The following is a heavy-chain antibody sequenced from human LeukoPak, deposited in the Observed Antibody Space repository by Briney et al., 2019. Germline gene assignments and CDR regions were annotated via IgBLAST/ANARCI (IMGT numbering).Heavy chain of an antibody. CDR3: ARRTGDHLDY. CDR1: GGSISSYY. V-gene: IGHV4-59*08. CDR2: IYYSGSN. J-gene: IGHJ4*03. D-gene: IGHD7-27*01. Sequence: SETLSLSCTVSGGSISSYYWSWIRQPPGKGLEWIGYIYYSGSNNYNPSLKNRLTISVDTSKNQCSLKLSSVTAADTAVYYCARRTGDHLDYWGDGNLVTVSS.